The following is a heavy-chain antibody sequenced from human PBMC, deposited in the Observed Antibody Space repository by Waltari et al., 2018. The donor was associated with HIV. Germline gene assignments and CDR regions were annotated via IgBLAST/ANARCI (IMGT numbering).Heavy chain of an antibody. J-gene: IGHJ4*02. CDR1: GGSLRGYH. CDR3: AISEAVAALIDY. CDR2: INHSGIT. D-gene: IGHD6-13*01. Sequence: VQVHQWGAGLLKPSETLSLTCAVYGGSLRGYHWNWIRQPPGKGLEWIGEINHSGITNYNPSLKSRVTISIDTSKNQFSLKLTSVTAADTAVYYCAISEAVAALIDYWGQGTLVTVSS. V-gene: IGHV4-34*01.